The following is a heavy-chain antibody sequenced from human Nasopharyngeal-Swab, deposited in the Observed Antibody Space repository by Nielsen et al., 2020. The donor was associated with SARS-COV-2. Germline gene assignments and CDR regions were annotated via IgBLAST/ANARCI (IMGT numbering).Heavy chain of an antibody. CDR2: INSDGSST. CDR1: GFTFSSYW. Sequence: GESLKISCAASGFTFSSYWMHWVRQAPGKGLVWVSRINSDGSSTSYADSVKGRFTISRDNAKNTLYLQMNSLRAEDTAVYYCASGPLLKYYDSSGQSGGYYYYGMDVWGQGTTVTVSS. CDR3: ASGPLLKYYDSSGQSGGYYYYGMDV. D-gene: IGHD3-22*01. J-gene: IGHJ6*02. V-gene: IGHV3-74*01.